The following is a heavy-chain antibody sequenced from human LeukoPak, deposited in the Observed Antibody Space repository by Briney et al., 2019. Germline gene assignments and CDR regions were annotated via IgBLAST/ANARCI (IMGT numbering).Heavy chain of an antibody. J-gene: IGHJ4*02. CDR1: GLTFSSYE. Sequence: GVSLRLSCAASGLTFSSYEINWVRQAPGKGLEWISYISSSVSTTSYADSVKGRFTISRDNAKNSLYLQLNSLRDEDTAVYYCARVGATNWAYYFDYWGQGTLVAVSS. CDR2: ISSSVSTT. V-gene: IGHV3-48*03. CDR3: ARVGATNWAYYFDY. D-gene: IGHD7-27*01.